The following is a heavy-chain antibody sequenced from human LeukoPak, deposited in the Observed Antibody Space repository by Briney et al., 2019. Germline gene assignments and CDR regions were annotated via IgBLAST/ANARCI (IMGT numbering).Heavy chain of an antibody. CDR2: ISGSGGST. V-gene: IGHV3-23*01. J-gene: IGHJ4*02. CDR3: AKDLMCYYDSSGFVNDY. CDR1: GFTFSSYA. Sequence: GGSLRLSCAASGFTFSSYAMSWVRQAPGKGLEWVSAISGSGGSTYYADSVKGRFTISRDNSKNTLYLQMNSLRAEDTALYYCAKDLMCYYDSSGFVNDYWGQGTLVTVSS. D-gene: IGHD3-22*01.